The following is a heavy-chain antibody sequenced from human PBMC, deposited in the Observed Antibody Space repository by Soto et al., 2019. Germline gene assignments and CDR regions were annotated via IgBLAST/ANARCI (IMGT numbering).Heavy chain of an antibody. V-gene: IGHV4-59*01. CDR3: AGDLYSRSWFDY. CDR1: GRSISSYY. J-gene: IGHJ4*02. CDR2: IYYSGST. D-gene: IGHD6-13*01. Sequence: PSETLSLTCTVSGRSISSYYWSWIRQPPGKGLEWIGYIYYSGSTNYNPSLKSRVTISVDTSKNQFSLKLSSVTAADTAVYYCAGDLYSRSWFDYWGQGTLVTVSS.